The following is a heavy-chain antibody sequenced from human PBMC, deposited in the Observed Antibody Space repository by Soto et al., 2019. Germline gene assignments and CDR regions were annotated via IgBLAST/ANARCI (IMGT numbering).Heavy chain of an antibody. CDR2: IDPSDSHI. CDR1: GYNFKSFW. J-gene: IGHJ4*02. V-gene: IGHV5-10-1*01. CDR3: ARRSPGSEGY. D-gene: IGHD2-15*01. Sequence: PGESLKISCKGSGYNFKSFWITWVRQMPGKGLEWMGRIDPSDSHINYSPSLQGHITISVDKSINTAYLQWDSLKTSDTAMYYCARRSPGSEGYWGQGTLVTVSS.